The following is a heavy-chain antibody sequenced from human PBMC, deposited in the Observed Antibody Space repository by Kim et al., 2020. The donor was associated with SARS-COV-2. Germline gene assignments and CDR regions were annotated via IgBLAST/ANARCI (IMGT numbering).Heavy chain of an antibody. J-gene: IGHJ4*02. D-gene: IGHD6-13*01. V-gene: IGHV3-7*03. CDR3: ARDSSSWLRRWYYFDY. CDR1: GFTFSSYW. Sequence: GGSLRLSCAASGFTFSSYWMSWVRQAPGKGLEWVANIKQDGSEKYYVDSVKGRFTISRDNAKNSLYLQMNSLRAEDTAVYYCARDSSSWLRRWYYFDYWGQGTLVTVSS. CDR2: IKQDGSEK.